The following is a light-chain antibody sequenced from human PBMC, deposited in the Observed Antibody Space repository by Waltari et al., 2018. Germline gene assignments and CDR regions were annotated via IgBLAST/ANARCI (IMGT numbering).Light chain of an antibody. CDR2: AAS. J-gene: IGKJ1*01. V-gene: IGKV1-NL1*01. Sequence: DIQMTQSPSSLSASVGDRGTITCRASQGISNSLAWYQQKPGKAPKLLLYAASRLESGVPSRFSGSGSGTDYTLTISSLQPEDFATYYCQQYYSTPRRTFGQGTKVEIK. CDR1: QGISNS. CDR3: QQYYSTPRRT.